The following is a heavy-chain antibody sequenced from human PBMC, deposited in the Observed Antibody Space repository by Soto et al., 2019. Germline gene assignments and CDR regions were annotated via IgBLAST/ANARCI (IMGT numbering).Heavy chain of an antibody. Sequence: QVQLQESGPGLVKFSQTLSLTCTVSGGSIRTTRYYWSWIRQHPGKGLEWIAYIYHSGSTYYNPSLKSRVDMAVDTSSNEFSLRLSSVTAAATAVYYWARVASEDRSTISGGVIGTMDVWGQGTTVTVSS. D-gene: IGHD3-3*01. CDR2: IYHSGST. CDR3: ARVASEDRSTISGGVIGTMDV. J-gene: IGHJ6*02. CDR1: GGSIRTTRYY. V-gene: IGHV4-31*03.